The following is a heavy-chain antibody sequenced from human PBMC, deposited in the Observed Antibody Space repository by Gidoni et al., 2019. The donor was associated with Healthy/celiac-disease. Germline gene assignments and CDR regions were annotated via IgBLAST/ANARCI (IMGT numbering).Heavy chain of an antibody. Sequence: QLQLQESGPGLVKPSETLSLTCTVSGVSISSSSYYWGWIRQPPGKGLEWIGSIYYSGSTYYNPSLNRLVTISVATSNNHFSLKLSFVTAADTAVYYCASVRWEPRRGYYYYMDLWGKGTTVTVSS. D-gene: IGHD1-26*01. CDR2: IYYSGST. V-gene: IGHV4-39*02. J-gene: IGHJ6*03. CDR3: ASVRWEPRRGYYYYMDL. CDR1: GVSISSSSYY.